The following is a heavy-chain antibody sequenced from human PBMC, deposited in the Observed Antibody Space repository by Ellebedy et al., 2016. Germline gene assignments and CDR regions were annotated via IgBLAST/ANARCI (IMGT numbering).Heavy chain of an antibody. J-gene: IGHJ4*02. D-gene: IGHD4-23*01. Sequence: GESLKISXVTSGFTFSSYSMNWVRQAPGKGLQWVSSISNSGDSIYYTDSVTGRFTISRDNVKNSVYLQMHSLRAEDTAIYYCVRNFGGHSGSYWGQGTLVTVSS. V-gene: IGHV3-21*01. CDR3: VRNFGGHSGSY. CDR1: GFTFSSYS. CDR2: ISNSGDSI.